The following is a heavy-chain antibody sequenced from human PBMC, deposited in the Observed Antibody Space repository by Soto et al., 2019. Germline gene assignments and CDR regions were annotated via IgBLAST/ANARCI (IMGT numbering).Heavy chain of an antibody. J-gene: IGHJ3*01. CDR1: GYKFTTFW. Sequence: GESLKISCKASGYKFTTFWLNWVRQAPGKGLEWLGRIDPTDSFTNYSPPFEGHVTISVDRSISTAYLQWNSLQASDTAIYYCARPASGGSRDAFDVWGQGTTVTVSS. CDR3: ARPASGGSRDAFDV. CDR2: IDPTDSFT. D-gene: IGHD2-15*01. V-gene: IGHV5-10-1*01.